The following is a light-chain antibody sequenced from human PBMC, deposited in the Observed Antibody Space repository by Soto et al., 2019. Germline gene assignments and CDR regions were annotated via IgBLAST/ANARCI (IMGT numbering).Light chain of an antibody. V-gene: IGKV3-15*01. J-gene: IGKJ3*01. Sequence: EIVMTQSPATLSVSPGERATLSCRASQSVSSNLAWYQQKPGQAPRLLLYGASTRATGIPARFSGSGSGTEFTLNISSLQSEDFAVYYCQQYNNWPPEITFGPGTKVDIK. CDR1: QSVSSN. CDR2: GAS. CDR3: QQYNNWPPEIT.